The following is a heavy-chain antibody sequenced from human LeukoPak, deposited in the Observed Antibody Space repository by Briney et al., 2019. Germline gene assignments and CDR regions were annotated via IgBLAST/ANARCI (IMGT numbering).Heavy chain of an antibody. CDR1: GGSFSGYY. CDR2: VYTSGST. V-gene: IGHV4-4*08. J-gene: IGHJ4*02. Sequence: SETLSLTCAAYGGSFSGYYWSWIRQPPGKGLEWIGRVYTSGSTNYNPSLESRVTISVDTSKNQFSLNLSSVTAADTAVYYCAGGVTIVRGTSKHFDYWGQGTLVTVSS. D-gene: IGHD3-10*01. CDR3: AGGVTIVRGTSKHFDY.